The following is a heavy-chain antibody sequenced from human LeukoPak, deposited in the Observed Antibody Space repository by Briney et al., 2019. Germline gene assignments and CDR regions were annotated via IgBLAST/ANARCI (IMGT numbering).Heavy chain of an antibody. CDR1: GFTFSSYA. Sequence: PRGESLKISCAASGFTFSSYAMSWVRQAPGKGLEWVSAISGSGGSTYYADSVKGRFTISRDNSKNTLYLQMNSLRAEDTAVYYCAKDLIALLTGNWFDPWGQGTLVTVSS. D-gene: IGHD3-16*01. CDR2: ISGSGGST. J-gene: IGHJ5*02. CDR3: AKDLIALLTGNWFDP. V-gene: IGHV3-23*01.